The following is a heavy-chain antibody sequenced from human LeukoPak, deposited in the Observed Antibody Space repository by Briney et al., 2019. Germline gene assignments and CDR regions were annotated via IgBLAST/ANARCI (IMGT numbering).Heavy chain of an antibody. V-gene: IGHV1-18*01. CDR2: ISAYNGNT. CDR1: GYTFTSYG. CDR3: ARGYCGGDCYDAFDI. D-gene: IGHD2-21*02. Sequence: ASVKASCKASGYTFTSYGISWVRQAPGQGLEWMGWISAYNGNTNYAQKLQGRVTMTTDTSTSTAYMELRSLRSDDTAVYYCARGYCGGDCYDAFDIWGQGTMVIVSS. J-gene: IGHJ3*02.